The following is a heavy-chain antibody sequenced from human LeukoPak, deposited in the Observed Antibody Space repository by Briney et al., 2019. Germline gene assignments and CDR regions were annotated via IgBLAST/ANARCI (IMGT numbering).Heavy chain of an antibody. CDR3: ATDRVYYYGSGSYYRLFDY. V-gene: IGHV1-24*01. J-gene: IGHJ4*02. Sequence: ASMKVSCKVSGYTLTELSMHWVRQAPGKGLEWMGGFDPEDGETIYAQKFQGRVTMTEDTSTDTAYMELSSLRSEDTAVYYCATDRVYYYGSGSYYRLFDYWGQGTLVTVSS. CDR2: FDPEDGET. CDR1: GYTLTELS. D-gene: IGHD3-10*01.